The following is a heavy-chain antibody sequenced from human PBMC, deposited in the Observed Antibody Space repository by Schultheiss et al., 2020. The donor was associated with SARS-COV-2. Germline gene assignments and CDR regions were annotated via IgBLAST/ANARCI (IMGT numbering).Heavy chain of an antibody. CDR3: ARGPTIEALVAVPLDQ. V-gene: IGHV1-2*06. CDR2: INPNSGGT. J-gene: IGHJ4*02. Sequence: ASVKVSCKASGGTFSSYAISWVRQAPGQGLEWMGRINPNSGGTNYAQKFQGRVTMTRDTSISTAYMELTSLRSDDTAVYYCARGPTIEALVAVPLDQWGQGTLVTVSS. D-gene: IGHD2-21*01. CDR1: GGTFSSYA.